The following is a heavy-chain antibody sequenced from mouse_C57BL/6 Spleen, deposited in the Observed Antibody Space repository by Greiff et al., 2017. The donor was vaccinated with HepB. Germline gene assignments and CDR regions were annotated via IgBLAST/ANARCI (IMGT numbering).Heavy chain of an antibody. J-gene: IGHJ3*01. Sequence: QVHVKQSGPGLVQPSQSLSITCTVSGFSLTSYGVHWVRQSPGKGLEWLGVIWSGGSTDYNAAFISRLSISKDNSKSQVFFKMNSLQADDTAIYYCASPSNWDGAWFAYWGQGTLVTVSA. V-gene: IGHV2-2*01. CDR1: GFSLTSYG. CDR3: ASPSNWDGAWFAY. CDR2: IWSGGST. D-gene: IGHD4-1*01.